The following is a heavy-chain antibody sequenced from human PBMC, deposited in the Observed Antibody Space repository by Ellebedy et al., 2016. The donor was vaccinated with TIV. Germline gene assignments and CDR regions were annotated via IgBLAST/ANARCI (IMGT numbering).Heavy chain of an antibody. J-gene: IGHJ6*02. Sequence: SGPTLVXPTQTLTLTCPLSGFSLTTSGVGVAWIRQPPGKGLEWIGEINHSGSTNYNPSLKSRVTISVDTSKNQFSLKLSSVTAADTAVYYCARVVGSRVFQLPVVMDVWGRGTTVTVSS. V-gene: IGHV4-39*07. CDR1: GFSLTTSGV. D-gene: IGHD1-7*01. CDR3: ARVVGSRVFQLPVVMDV. CDR2: INHSGST.